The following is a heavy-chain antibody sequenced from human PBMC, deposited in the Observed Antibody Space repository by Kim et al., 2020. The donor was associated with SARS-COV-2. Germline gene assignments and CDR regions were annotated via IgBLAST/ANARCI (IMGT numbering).Heavy chain of an antibody. D-gene: IGHD3-16*01. CDR1: GFTFRNYD. CDR2: VGIAGDT. CDR3: ARGLGDEGAWED. J-gene: IGHJ4*02. V-gene: IGHV3-13*01. Sequence: GGSLRLSCVASGFTFRNYDMHWVRQTTGKDLEWVSSVGIAGDTYYAGSVKGRFTVSRENAKNSLYLQMNSLRVGDTAVYYCARGLGDEGAWEDWGQGTLVTVSS.